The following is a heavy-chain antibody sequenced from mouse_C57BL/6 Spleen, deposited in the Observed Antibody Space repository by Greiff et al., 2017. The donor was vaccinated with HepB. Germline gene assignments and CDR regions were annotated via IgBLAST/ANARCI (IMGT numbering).Heavy chain of an antibody. CDR2: ISSGSSTI. Sequence: EVMLVESGGGLVKPGGSLKLSCAASGFTFSDYGMHWVRQAPEKGLEWVAYISSGSSTIYYADTVKGRFTISRDNAKNTLFLQMTSLRSEDTAMYYCARTITTVPGYFDYWGQGTTLTVSS. D-gene: IGHD1-1*01. CDR1: GFTFSDYG. V-gene: IGHV5-17*01. J-gene: IGHJ2*01. CDR3: ARTITTVPGYFDY.